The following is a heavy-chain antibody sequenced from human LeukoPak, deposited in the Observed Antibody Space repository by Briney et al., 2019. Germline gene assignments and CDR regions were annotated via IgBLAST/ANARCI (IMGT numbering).Heavy chain of an antibody. CDR1: GFSFSSYG. J-gene: IGHJ4*02. D-gene: IGHD3-22*01. Sequence: PGGSLRLSCAASGFSFSSYGMHWVRQAPGKGLEWVAYTRSDGSTKYYADSVKGRFTISRDNSKKTLYLQMNSLRPEDTAVYYCAKGYDSSGYYLDYWGQGTLVTVSP. CDR3: AKGYDSSGYYLDY. CDR2: TRSDGSTK. V-gene: IGHV3-30*02.